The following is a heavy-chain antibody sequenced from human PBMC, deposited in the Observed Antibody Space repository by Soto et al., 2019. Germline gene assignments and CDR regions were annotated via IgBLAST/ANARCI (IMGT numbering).Heavy chain of an antibody. CDR3: ARGGPRIAASGGDYYFYGMDV. Sequence: QVQLVQSGAEVKKPGSSVKVSCKASGGTFSSYAISWVRQAPGQGLEWMGGIIPIFSAANYAQKFQGRVTITAAESTSTAYMELSSLRSEDTAIYYCARGGPRIAASGGDYYFYGMDVWGQGTTVTVSS. CDR2: IIPIFSAA. D-gene: IGHD6-13*01. V-gene: IGHV1-69*01. CDR1: GGTFSSYA. J-gene: IGHJ6*02.